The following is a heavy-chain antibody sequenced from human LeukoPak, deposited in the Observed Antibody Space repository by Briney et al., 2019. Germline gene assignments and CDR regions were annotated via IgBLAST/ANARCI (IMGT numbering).Heavy chain of an antibody. CDR3: AKTVRITMVRGVITPPYFDY. D-gene: IGHD3-10*01. V-gene: IGHV3-23*01. CDR2: ISGSGGST. J-gene: IGHJ4*02. CDR1: GLTFSSYA. Sequence: GGSLRLSCAASGLTFSSYAMSWVRQAPGKGLEWVSAISGSGGSTYYADSVKGRFTISRDNSKNTLYLQMNSLRAEDTAVYYCAKTVRITMVRGVITPPYFDYWGQGTLVTVSS.